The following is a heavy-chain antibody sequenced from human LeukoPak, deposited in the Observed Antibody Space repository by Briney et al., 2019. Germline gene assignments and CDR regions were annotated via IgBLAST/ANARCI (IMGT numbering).Heavy chain of an antibody. D-gene: IGHD3-10*01. J-gene: IGHJ4*02. CDR1: GYTFTGYY. V-gene: IGHV1-2*04. CDR3: ARAQLLWFGELLYPFDY. CDR2: INPNSGGT. Sequence: ASVKVSCKASGYTFTGYYMHWVRQAPGQGLEWMGRINPNSGGTNYAQKLQGWVTMPKDTSISKAYMELSRLRSDNTAVYYCARAQLLWFGELLYPFDYWGQGTLVTVSS.